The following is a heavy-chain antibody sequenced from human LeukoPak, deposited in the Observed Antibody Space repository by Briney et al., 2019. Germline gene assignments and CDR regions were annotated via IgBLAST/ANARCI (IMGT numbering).Heavy chain of an antibody. J-gene: IGHJ4*02. CDR1: GFTFSTYG. CDR2: ISYDGSNK. CDR3: AKDLPDSGYDAVSYFDY. D-gene: IGHD5-12*01. Sequence: TGRSLRLSCAASGFTFSTYGMHWVRQAPGKGLEWVAVISYDGSNKYYADSVKGRFTIPRDNSKNTLYLQMNSLRAEDTAVYYCAKDLPDSGYDAVSYFDYWGQGTLVTVSS. V-gene: IGHV3-30*18.